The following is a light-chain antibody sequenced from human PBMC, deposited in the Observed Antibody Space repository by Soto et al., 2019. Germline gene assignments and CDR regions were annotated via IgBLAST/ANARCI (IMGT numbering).Light chain of an antibody. V-gene: IGKV1-27*01. Sequence: IRMTQSQSSLSASTGDIVTITCRASQDIGNFLAWYQQKPGKVPKILIYAESTLQSGVPYRLSGSGSGTDLNLTISRLQPEDVATYYCQKCKVAPFTCGGGTKVDIK. CDR1: QDIGNF. CDR2: AES. J-gene: IGKJ4*01. CDR3: QKCKVAPFT.